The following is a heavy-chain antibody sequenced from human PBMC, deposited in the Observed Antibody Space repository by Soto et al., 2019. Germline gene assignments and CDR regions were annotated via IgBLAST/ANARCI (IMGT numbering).Heavy chain of an antibody. CDR2: MNPNSGNT. D-gene: IGHD3-16*01. J-gene: IGHJ6*02. CDR1: RYTFISYD. CDR3: ARGQEVWWNAGPLGLHGLDV. V-gene: IGHV1-8*01. Sequence: QVQLVQSGAEVKKSGASVKVSCKASRYTFISYDINWVRQATGQGLEWMGWMNPNSGNTGYAQKFQGRITMTRNTSRNTAYLELSSLRSEDTDVYYCARGQEVWWNAGPLGLHGLDVWGQGTTVTVSS.